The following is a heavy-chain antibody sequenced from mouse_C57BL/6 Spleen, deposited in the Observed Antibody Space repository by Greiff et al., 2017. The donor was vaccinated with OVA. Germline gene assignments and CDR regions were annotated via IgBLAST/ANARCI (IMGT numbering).Heavy chain of an antibody. V-gene: IGHV1-62-2*01. CDR1: GYTFTEYT. Sequence: VKLQESGAELVKPGASVKLSCKASGYTFTEYTIHWVKQRSGQGLEWIGWFYPGSGSIKYNEKFKDKATLTADKSSSTVYMELSRLTSEDSAVYFCARHEEGIATVAGAMDYWGQGTSVTVSS. D-gene: IGHD1-1*01. CDR3: ARHEEGIATVAGAMDY. J-gene: IGHJ4*01. CDR2: FYPGSGSI.